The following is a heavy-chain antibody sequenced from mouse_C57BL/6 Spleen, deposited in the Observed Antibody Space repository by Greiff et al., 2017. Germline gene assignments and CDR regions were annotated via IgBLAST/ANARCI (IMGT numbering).Heavy chain of an antibody. V-gene: IGHV10-1*01. CDR1: GFSFNTYA. Sequence: EVKLQESGGGLVQPKGSLKLSCAASGFSFNTYAMNWVRQAPGKGLEWVARIRSKSNNYATYYADSVKDRFTISRDDSESMLYLQMNNLKTEDTAMYYCVRQRGWPMDYWGQGTSVTVSS. D-gene: IGHD2-3*01. CDR2: IRSKSNNYAT. CDR3: VRQRGWPMDY. J-gene: IGHJ4*01.